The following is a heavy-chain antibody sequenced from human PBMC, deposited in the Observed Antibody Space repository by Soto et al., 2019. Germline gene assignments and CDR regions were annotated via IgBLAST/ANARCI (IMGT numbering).Heavy chain of an antibody. V-gene: IGHV4-34*01. CDR3: ARGTYRPTRWFDP. J-gene: IGHJ5*02. D-gene: IGHD5-12*01. CDR1: GGSFSGYY. Sequence: QVQLQQWGAGLLKPSETLSLTCAVYGGSFSGYYWSWIRQPPGKGLEWIREINHSGSTNYNPSLKSRVTISVDTSKNQFSLKLSSVTAADTAAYYCARGTYRPTRWFDPWGQGTLVTVSS. CDR2: INHSGST.